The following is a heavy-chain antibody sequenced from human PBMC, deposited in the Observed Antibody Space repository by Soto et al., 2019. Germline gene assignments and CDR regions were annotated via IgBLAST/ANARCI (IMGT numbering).Heavy chain of an antibody. Sequence: EVQLVESGGGLVKPGGSLRLSCAASGFTFSNAWMSWVRQAPGKGLEWVGRIKSKTDGGTTGYAAPVKGRFTISRDDSKNTLYLQMNSLKTEDTAVYYCTTDIQDCSGGSCYSVFDYWGQGTLVTVSS. J-gene: IGHJ4*02. CDR3: TTDIQDCSGGSCYSVFDY. CDR2: IKSKTDGGTT. V-gene: IGHV3-15*01. CDR1: GFTFSNAW. D-gene: IGHD2-15*01.